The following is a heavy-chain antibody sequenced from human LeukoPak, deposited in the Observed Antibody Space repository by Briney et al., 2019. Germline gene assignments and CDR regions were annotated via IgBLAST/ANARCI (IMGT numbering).Heavy chain of an antibody. CDR1: GGSFSGYY. J-gene: IGHJ4*02. CDR2: INHSGAT. CDR3: ASSRNYYHSSDSWEYYFDY. D-gene: IGHD3-22*01. V-gene: IGHV4-34*01. Sequence: SETLSLTCVVYGGSFSGYYWTWIRQPPGKGLEWIGEINHSGATNYNPSLKSRVTISIDTSKDQFSLKLSSVTAADTAVYYCASSRNYYHSSDSWEYYFDYWGQGTLVTVSS.